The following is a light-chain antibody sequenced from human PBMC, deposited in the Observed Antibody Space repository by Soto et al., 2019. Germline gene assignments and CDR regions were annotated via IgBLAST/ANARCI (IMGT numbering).Light chain of an antibody. V-gene: IGLV2-23*02. Sequence: QSALTQPASVSGSPGQSITISCTGTSSDVGSYNLVSWYQQHPGKAPKLMIYEVSKRPSGVSNRFSGSKSGNTASLTISGLQAEDEADYYKVFGGGTKLTVL. CDR2: EVS. J-gene: IGLJ3*02. CDR3: V. CDR1: SSDVGSYNL.